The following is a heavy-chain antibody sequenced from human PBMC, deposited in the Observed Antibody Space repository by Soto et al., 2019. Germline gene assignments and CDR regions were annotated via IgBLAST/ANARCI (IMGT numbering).Heavy chain of an antibody. CDR2: IYYSGST. J-gene: IGHJ6*02. CDR3: ARDLADSSGFYGMDV. D-gene: IGHD3-22*01. V-gene: IGHV4-31*03. CDR1: GGSISSGGYY. Sequence: SETLSRTCTVSGGSISSGGYYWSWIRQHPGKGLEWIGYIYYSGSTYYNPSLKSRVTISVDTSKNQFSLKLSSVTAADTAVYYCARDLADSSGFYGMDVWGQGTTVTVS.